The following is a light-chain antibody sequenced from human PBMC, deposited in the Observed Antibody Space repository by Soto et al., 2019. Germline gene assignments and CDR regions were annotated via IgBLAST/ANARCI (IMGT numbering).Light chain of an antibody. CDR2: EVS. J-gene: IGLJ3*02. CDR1: SSDLGTYNF. V-gene: IGLV2-14*01. Sequence: QSALTQPASVSGSPGQSITISCTGTSSDLGTYNFVSWYRHHPGKAPKLMIYEVSNRPSGISNRFSGSKSGNTASLTISGLQAEDEADYYCTSYTTTSPLGVFGGGTKVTVL. CDR3: TSYTTTSPLGV.